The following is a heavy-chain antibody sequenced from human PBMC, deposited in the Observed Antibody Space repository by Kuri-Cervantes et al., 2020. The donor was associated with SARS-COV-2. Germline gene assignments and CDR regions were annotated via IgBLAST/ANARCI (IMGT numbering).Heavy chain of an antibody. J-gene: IGHJ6*03. V-gene: IGHV3-21*01. Sequence: GESLKISCAASGFTFSSYSMNWVRQAPGKGLEWVSSISSSSSYIYYADSVKGRFTISRDNAKNSLYLQMNSLRAEDTAVYYCARGRDFWSGYQDSYYYYYYTDVWGKGTTVTVSS. CDR1: GFTFSSYS. CDR3: ARGRDFWSGYQDSYYYYYYTDV. D-gene: IGHD3-3*01. CDR2: ISSSSSYI.